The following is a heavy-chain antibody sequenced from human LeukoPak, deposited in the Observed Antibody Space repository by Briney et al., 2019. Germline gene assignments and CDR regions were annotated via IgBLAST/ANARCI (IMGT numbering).Heavy chain of an antibody. CDR1: GYSFTSHI. D-gene: IGHD6-19*01. J-gene: IGHJ4*02. V-gene: IGHV1-8*01. Sequence: GTSVKVSCKTSGYSFTSHIINWVRQATGQGLEWMGWVSPSSGNTAYAQKFQGRVTMTRDTSISTAYMELSSLTSEDTAVYYCARGHPGYASGWPDYWGQGTLVTVSS. CDR3: ARGHPGYASGWPDY. CDR2: VSPSSGNT.